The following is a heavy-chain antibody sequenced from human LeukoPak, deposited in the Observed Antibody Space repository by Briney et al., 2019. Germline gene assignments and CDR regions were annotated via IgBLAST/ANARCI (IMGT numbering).Heavy chain of an antibody. J-gene: IGHJ4*02. CDR1: GGSISNDY. Sequence: SETLSLTCVVSGGSISNDYWNWIRQPAGRDLEWIGRVHSTGYTDYNPSLTSRVTMSVDTSKNQFSLKLSSVTAADTAVYYCARARKVSGSRGTFDYWGQGTLVTVSS. CDR3: ARARKVSGSRGTFDY. CDR2: VHSTGYT. D-gene: IGHD1-26*01. V-gene: IGHV4-4*07.